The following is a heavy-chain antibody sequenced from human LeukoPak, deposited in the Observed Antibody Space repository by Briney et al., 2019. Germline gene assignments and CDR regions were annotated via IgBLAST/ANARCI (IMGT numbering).Heavy chain of an antibody. CDR3: ARRGAYSGSYTGSDY. D-gene: IGHD1-26*01. J-gene: IGHJ4*02. Sequence: ASVKVSCKASGYTFTSYGISWVRQAPGQGLEWMGWISGYNGNTNYAQKLQGRVTMTTDTSTSTAYMELRSLRSGDTAVYYCARRGAYSGSYTGSDYWGQGTLVTVSS. V-gene: IGHV1-18*01. CDR1: GYTFTSYG. CDR2: ISGYNGNT.